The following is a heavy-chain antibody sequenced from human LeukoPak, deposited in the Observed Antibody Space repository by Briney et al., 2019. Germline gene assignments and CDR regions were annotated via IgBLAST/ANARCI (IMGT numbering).Heavy chain of an antibody. V-gene: IGHV3-7*01. CDR2: IKGDGSEK. D-gene: IGHD1-7*01. Sequence: GESLRLSCAASGFTFSSYWMSWVRQAPGKGLEWVANIKGDGSEKYYVDSVKGRFTISRDNAKNSLYLQMNSLRAEDTAVYYCASPANYSDTWYFDYWGQGTLVTVSS. J-gene: IGHJ4*02. CDR3: ASPANYSDTWYFDY. CDR1: GFTFSSYW.